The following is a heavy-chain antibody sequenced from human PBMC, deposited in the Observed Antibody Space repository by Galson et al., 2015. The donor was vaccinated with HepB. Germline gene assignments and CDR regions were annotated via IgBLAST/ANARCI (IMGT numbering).Heavy chain of an antibody. J-gene: IGHJ4*02. D-gene: IGHD6-13*01. CDR1: GGSFSGYY. V-gene: IGHV4-34*01. CDR3: ARGRLGRAAVVRIPAN. Sequence: SETLSLTCAVYGGSFSGYYWSWTRQPPGKGLEWIGEINHSGSTNYNPSLKSRVTISVDTSKNQFSLKLSSVTAADTAVYYCARGRLGRAAVVRIPANWGQGTLVTVSS. CDR2: INHSGST.